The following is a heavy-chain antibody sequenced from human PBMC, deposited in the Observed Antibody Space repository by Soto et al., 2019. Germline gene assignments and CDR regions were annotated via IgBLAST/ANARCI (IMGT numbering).Heavy chain of an antibody. V-gene: IGHV1-69*02. CDR2: IIPILGIA. CDR1: GGTFSSYT. J-gene: IGHJ6*02. CDR3: ARAATYTHYYYYYGMDV. D-gene: IGHD6-25*01. Sequence: QVQLVQSGAEVKKPGSSVKVSCKASGGTFSSYTISWVRQAPGQGLEWMGRIIPILGIANYAQKFQGRVTMTADKSPSTDYMELRSLRSEDTAVYYCARAATYTHYYYYYGMDVWGQGTTVTVSS.